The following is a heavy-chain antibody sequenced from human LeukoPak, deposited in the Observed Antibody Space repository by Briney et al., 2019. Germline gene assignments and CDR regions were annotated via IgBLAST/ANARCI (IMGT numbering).Heavy chain of an antibody. CDR2: ISAYNGKT. CDR3: ARDGYSGYETDYYYYYMDV. J-gene: IGHJ6*03. Sequence: ASVKVSCQASGYTFTSYGISWVRQAPGQGLEWMGWISAYNGKTNYAQKLQGRVTMTTDTSTSTAYMELRSLRSDDTAVYYCARDGYSGYETDYYYYYMDVWGKGTTVTVSS. CDR1: GYTFTSYG. V-gene: IGHV1-18*01. D-gene: IGHD5-12*01.